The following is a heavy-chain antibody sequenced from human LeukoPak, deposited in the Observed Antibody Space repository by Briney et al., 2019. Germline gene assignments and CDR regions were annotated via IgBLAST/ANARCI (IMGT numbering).Heavy chain of an antibody. V-gene: IGHV1-69*05. CDR3: AREITIFRVVQRFDY. J-gene: IGHJ4*02. Sequence: SVKVSCKASGGTFSSYAISWVRQAPGQGLEWMGRIIPIFGTANYAQKFQGRVTITTDESTSTAYMELSSLRSEDTAVYYCAREITIFRVVQRFDYWGQGTLVTVSS. CDR1: GGTFSSYA. D-gene: IGHD3-3*01. CDR2: IIPIFGTA.